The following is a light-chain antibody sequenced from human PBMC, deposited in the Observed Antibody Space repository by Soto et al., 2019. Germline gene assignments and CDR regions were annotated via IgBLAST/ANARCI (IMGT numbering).Light chain of an antibody. CDR3: QQYGRSPLT. CDR2: DAS. Sequence: EIVLTQSPGTLPLSPGERGTLSCRASQSVSNNFLAWYQQKPGQAPRLLIYDASTRATGIPDRFSGSGSGTDFTLTISRLEPEDFAVYYCQQYGRSPLTFGPGTKVDIK. CDR1: QSVSNNF. J-gene: IGKJ3*01. V-gene: IGKV3-20*01.